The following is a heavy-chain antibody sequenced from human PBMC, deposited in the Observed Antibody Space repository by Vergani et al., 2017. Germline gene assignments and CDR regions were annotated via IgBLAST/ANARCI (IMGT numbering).Heavy chain of an antibody. J-gene: IGHJ3*02. CDR1: GFTVSSNY. D-gene: IGHD4-17*01. V-gene: IGHV3-53*04. CDR2: IYSGGST. CDR3: ASDYGDYDAFDI. Sequence: EVQLVESGGGLVQPGGSLRLSCAASGFTVSSNYMSWVRQAPGKGLEWVSVIYSGGSTYYADSVKGRCTISRHNSKNTLYLQMNSLRAEDTAVYYCASDYGDYDAFDIWGQGTMVTVSS.